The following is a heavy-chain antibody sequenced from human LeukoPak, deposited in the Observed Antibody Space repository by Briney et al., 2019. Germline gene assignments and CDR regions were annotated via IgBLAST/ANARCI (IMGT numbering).Heavy chain of an antibody. D-gene: IGHD5-24*01. CDR2: ITPSGGST. CDR3: ARDRRDGYNSGMDV. Sequence: ASVKVSCKASGYTFTSYYMHWVRQAPGQGLEWMGIITPSGGSTNYAQKFQGRATMTRDTSTTTVYMELSSLRSEDTAVYYCARDRRDGYNSGMDVWGQGTTVTVSS. CDR1: GYTFTSYY. J-gene: IGHJ6*02. V-gene: IGHV1-46*01.